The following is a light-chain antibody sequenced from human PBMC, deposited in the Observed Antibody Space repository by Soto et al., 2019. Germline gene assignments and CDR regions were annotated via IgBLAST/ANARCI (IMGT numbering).Light chain of an antibody. V-gene: IGLV2-14*01. CDR3: SSYTSSANYV. CDR2: DVS. CDR1: SSDVGGYNY. Sequence: QSVLTQPASVSGSPGQSITISCTGTSSDVGGYNYVSWYQQHPGKAPKLMIYDVSNRPSGVSNRFSGSKSGNTASLTISGLQAEDEADYYCSSYTSSANYVFGTGTKSPS. J-gene: IGLJ1*01.